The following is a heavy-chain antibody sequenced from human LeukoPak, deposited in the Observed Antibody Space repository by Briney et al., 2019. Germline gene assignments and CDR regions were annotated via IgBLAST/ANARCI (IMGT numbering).Heavy chain of an antibody. CDR3: ARETTYYDILTGYYYYYGMDV. Sequence: GGSLRLSCAASGFTFSSYTMHWVRQAPGKGLERVAVISYDGSNKYYADSVKGRFTISRDNSKNTLYLQMNSLRAEDTAVYYCARETTYYDILTGYYYYYGMDVWGQGTTVTVSS. V-gene: IGHV3-30-3*01. CDR1: GFTFSSYT. CDR2: ISYDGSNK. J-gene: IGHJ6*02. D-gene: IGHD3-9*01.